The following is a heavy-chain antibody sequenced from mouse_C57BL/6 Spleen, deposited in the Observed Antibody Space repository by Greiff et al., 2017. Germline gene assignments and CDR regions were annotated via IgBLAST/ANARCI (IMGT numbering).Heavy chain of an antibody. CDR1: GYTFTSYG. D-gene: IGHD2-5*01. CDR2: IYPRSGNT. Sequence: VQLVESGAELARPGASVKLSCKASGYTFTSYGISWVKQRTGQGLEWIGEIYPRSGNTYYNEKFKGKATLTADKSSSTAYMELRSLTSEDSAVYFCARPYYSNYWYFDVWGTGTTVTVSS. J-gene: IGHJ1*03. V-gene: IGHV1-81*01. CDR3: ARPYYSNYWYFDV.